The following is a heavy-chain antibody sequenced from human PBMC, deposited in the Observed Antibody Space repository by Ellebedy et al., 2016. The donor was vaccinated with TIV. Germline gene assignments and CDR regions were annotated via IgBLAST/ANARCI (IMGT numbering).Heavy chain of an antibody. V-gene: IGHV3-48*02. CDR1: GFTFSSYS. J-gene: IGHJ4*02. CDR3: ARDRGAAADPFFDY. Sequence: GGSLRLSXAASGFTFSSYSMNWVRQAPGKGLEWVSYISSSSSTIYYADSVKGRFTTSRDNAKNSLYLQMNSLRDEDTAVYYCARDRGAAADPFFDYWGQGTLVTVSS. CDR2: ISSSSSTI. D-gene: IGHD6-13*01.